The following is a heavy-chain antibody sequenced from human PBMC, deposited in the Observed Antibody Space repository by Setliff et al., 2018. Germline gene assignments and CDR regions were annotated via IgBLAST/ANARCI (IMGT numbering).Heavy chain of an antibody. CDR3: ARLSWNGLRYYGLDV. D-gene: IGHD3-3*01. Sequence: KPSETLSLTCNVSGVSISSYYWSWIRQPPGKGLESIGYIQKSGGTNYNPALKSRVIISVDTSTNQFSLKLRSVTAADTAVYYCARLSWNGLRYYGLDVWGQGTTVTVSS. CDR1: GVSISSYY. CDR2: IQKSGGT. V-gene: IGHV4-59*01. J-gene: IGHJ6*02.